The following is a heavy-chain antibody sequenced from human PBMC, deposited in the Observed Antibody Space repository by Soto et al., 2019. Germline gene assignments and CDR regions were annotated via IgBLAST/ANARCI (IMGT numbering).Heavy chain of an antibody. Sequence: ASVKVSCKASGYTVTSYAMHWVRQAPGQRLEWMGWINAGNGNTKYSQKFQGRVTITRDTSASTAYMELSSLRSEDTAVYYCAIRTWYSSSWYSPDYWGQGTLVTVSS. CDR1: GYTVTSYA. CDR2: INAGNGNT. J-gene: IGHJ4*02. V-gene: IGHV1-3*01. D-gene: IGHD6-13*01. CDR3: AIRTWYSSSWYSPDY.